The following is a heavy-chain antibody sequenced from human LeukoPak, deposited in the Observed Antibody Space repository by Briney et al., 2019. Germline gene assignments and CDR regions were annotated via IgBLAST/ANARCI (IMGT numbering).Heavy chain of an antibody. Sequence: SETLSLTYTVSGGSISSYSWSWIRQPPGKGLEWIGCIYSSGSTNYNPSLRSRVTISVDTSKNQFSLKLSSVTAADTAVYYCARHGSTDYFDYWGQGTLVTVSS. V-gene: IGHV4-59*01. CDR1: GGSISSYS. J-gene: IGHJ4*02. D-gene: IGHD2-2*03. CDR2: IYSSGST. CDR3: ARHGSTDYFDY.